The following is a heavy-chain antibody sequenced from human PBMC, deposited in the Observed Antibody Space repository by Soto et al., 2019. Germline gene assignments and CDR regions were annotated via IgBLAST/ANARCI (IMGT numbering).Heavy chain of an antibody. V-gene: IGHV3-30-3*01. Sequence: GGSLRLSCAASGFTFSSYAMHWVRQAPGKGLEWAAVISYDGSNKYYADSVKGRFTISRDNSKNTLYLQMNSLRAEDTAVYYCARDIEYSSSGADYWGQGTLVTVSS. CDR1: GFTFSSYA. D-gene: IGHD6-6*01. J-gene: IGHJ4*02. CDR2: ISYDGSNK. CDR3: ARDIEYSSSGADY.